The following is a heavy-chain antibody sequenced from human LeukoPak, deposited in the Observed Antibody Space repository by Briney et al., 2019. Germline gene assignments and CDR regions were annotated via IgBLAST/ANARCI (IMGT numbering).Heavy chain of an antibody. J-gene: IGHJ4*02. D-gene: IGHD2-21*01. CDR1: GFTFSSYW. CDR2: INSDGSST. CDR3: ARLQGDCYSRCDY. V-gene: IGHV3-74*01. Sequence: GGYLRLSCAASGFTFSSYWMHWVRQAPGKGLVWVSRINSDGSSTSYADSVKGRSTISRDNAKNTLYLQMNSLRAEDTAVYYCARLQGDCYSRCDYWGQGTLVTVSS.